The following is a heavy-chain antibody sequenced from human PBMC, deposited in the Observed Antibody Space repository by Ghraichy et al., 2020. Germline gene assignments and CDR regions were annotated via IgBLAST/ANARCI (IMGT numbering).Heavy chain of an antibody. Sequence: SQTLSLTCTVSGGSISSSSYYWGWIRQPPGKGLEWIGSIYYSGSTYYNPSLKSRVTISVDTSKNQFSLKLSSVTAADTAVYYSANIRDIWNLWGQGTLVTVSS. J-gene: IGHJ5*02. V-gene: IGHV4-39*01. CDR1: GGSISSSSYY. D-gene: IGHD3-3*01. CDR2: IYYSGST. CDR3: ANIRDIWNL.